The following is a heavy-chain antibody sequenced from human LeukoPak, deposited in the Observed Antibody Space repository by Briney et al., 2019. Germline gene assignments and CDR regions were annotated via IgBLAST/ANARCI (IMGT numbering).Heavy chain of an antibody. CDR3: ATPPNWFDP. CDR1: GFTFSSYS. J-gene: IGHJ5*02. V-gene: IGHV3-21*01. Sequence: GGSLRLSCAASGFTFSSYSMNWVRQAPGKGLEWVSSISRSSSYIYYADSVKGRFTISRDNAKNSLYLQMNSLRAEDTAVYYCATPPNWFDPWGQGTLVTVSS. CDR2: ISRSSSYI.